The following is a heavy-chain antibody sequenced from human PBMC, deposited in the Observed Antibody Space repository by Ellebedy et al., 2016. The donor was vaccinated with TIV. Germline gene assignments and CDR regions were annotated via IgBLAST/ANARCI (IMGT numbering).Heavy chain of an antibody. CDR2: INPSGGST. CDR1: GYTFTSYY. D-gene: IGHD6-19*01. J-gene: IGHJ4*02. Sequence: AASVKVSCKASGYTFTSYYMHWVRQAPGQGLEWMGIINPSGGSTSYAQKLQGRVTMTRDTSTSTVYMELSSLRSEDTAVYYCARGDRSGWYSPTVDYWGQGTLVTVSS. CDR3: ARGDRSGWYSPTVDY. V-gene: IGHV1-46*04.